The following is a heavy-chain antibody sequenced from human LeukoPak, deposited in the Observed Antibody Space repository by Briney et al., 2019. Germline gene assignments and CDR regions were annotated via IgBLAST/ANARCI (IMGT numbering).Heavy chain of an antibody. D-gene: IGHD2-2*02. J-gene: IGHJ4*02. Sequence: SETLSLTCTVSGGSISSSNYYWGWIRQPPGKGLEWIESIYYSGSTYYNPSLKSRGTISVDTSKNQFSLKLSSVTAADMAVYYCARSRKNDCTSTSCYTDYWGQGTLVTVSS. CDR2: IYYSGST. CDR3: ARSRKNDCTSTSCYTDY. CDR1: GGSISSSNYY. V-gene: IGHV4-39*01.